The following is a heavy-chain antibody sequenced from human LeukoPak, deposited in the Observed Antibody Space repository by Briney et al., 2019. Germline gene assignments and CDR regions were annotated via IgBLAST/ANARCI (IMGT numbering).Heavy chain of an antibody. J-gene: IGHJ6*03. CDR3: ARGIFGVVNYYYYYMDV. D-gene: IGHD3-3*01. CDR2: IIPIFGTA. V-gene: IGHV1-69*13. CDR1: GGTFSSYA. Sequence: SVKVSCKASGGTFSSYAISWVRQAPGQGLEWMGGIIPIFGTANYAQKFQGRVTITADESTSTAYMELSSLRSEDTAVYYCARGIFGVVNYYYYYMDVWGKGTTVTVSS.